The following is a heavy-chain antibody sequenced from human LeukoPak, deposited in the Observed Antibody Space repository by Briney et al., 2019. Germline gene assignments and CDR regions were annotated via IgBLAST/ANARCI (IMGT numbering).Heavy chain of an antibody. CDR3: ARGSSSTMIVVVIGFDY. CDR2: IYYSGST. V-gene: IGHV4-59*12. Sequence: SETLSLTCTVSGGSISSYYWSWIRQPPGKGLEWIGYIYYSGSTNYNPSLKSRVTISVDTSKNQFSLKLSSVTAADTAVYYCARGSSSTMIVVVIGFDYWGQGTLVTVSS. CDR1: GGSISSYY. D-gene: IGHD3-22*01. J-gene: IGHJ4*02.